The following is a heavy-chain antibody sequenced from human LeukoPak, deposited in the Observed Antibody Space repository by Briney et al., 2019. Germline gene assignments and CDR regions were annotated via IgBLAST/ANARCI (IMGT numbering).Heavy chain of an antibody. D-gene: IGHD3-22*01. CDR1: SVTFSIYA. V-gene: IGHV3-23*01. CDR2: IRGSGSSGGSA. Sequence: GAPRLPCGASSVTFSIYAISWGRRGPRGGVEGGSGIRGSGSSGGSAFYADSVKGRFTLSRDNSKNTLYLQMNSLRADDTAVYYCARDADSSGNLFDYWGQGTLVTVSS. CDR3: ARDADSSGNLFDY. J-gene: IGHJ4*02.